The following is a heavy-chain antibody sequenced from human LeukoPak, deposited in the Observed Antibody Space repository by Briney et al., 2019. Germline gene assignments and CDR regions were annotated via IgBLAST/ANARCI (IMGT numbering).Heavy chain of an antibody. CDR1: GGSISRLY. Sequence: SETLSLTCSVSGGSISRLYWSWIRQPPGKRLEWIGYIYYTGSTNYNPSLKSRVTMFVDMSKNQFSLRLSSVTAADTAVYYCARHRAYSSSSPFDYWGQGTLVTVSS. CDR3: ARHRAYSSSSPFDY. V-gene: IGHV4-59*08. CDR2: IYYTGST. J-gene: IGHJ4*02. D-gene: IGHD6-6*01.